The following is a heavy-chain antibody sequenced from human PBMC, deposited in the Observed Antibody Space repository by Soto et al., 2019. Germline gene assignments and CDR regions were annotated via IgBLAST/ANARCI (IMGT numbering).Heavy chain of an antibody. D-gene: IGHD3-22*01. CDR3: ARADYYDSSGYYSEGFAFDI. V-gene: IGHV4-30-4*01. CDR1: GGSISSGDYY. Sequence: QVQLQESGPGLVKPSQTLSLTCTVSGGSISSGDYYWSWIRQPPGKGLEWIGYIYYSGSTYYNPSLKGRVTISVDTSKNQFSLKLSSVTAADTAVYYCARADYYDSSGYYSEGFAFDIWGQGTMVTVSS. CDR2: IYYSGST. J-gene: IGHJ3*02.